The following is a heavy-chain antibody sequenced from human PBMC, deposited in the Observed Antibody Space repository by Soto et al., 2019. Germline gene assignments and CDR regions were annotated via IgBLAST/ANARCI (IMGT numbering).Heavy chain of an antibody. Sequence: QVQLVQSGAEVKKPGASVKVSCKASGYTFTSYGISWVRQAPGQGLEWMGWISAYNGNTNYAQKLQGRVTITTATSASTADMRLRSLRSDDTPVYCWARAVAGPLFSDYWGQGTLVTVSS. CDR3: ARAVAGPLFSDY. CDR2: ISAYNGNT. V-gene: IGHV1-18*01. D-gene: IGHD6-19*01. CDR1: GYTFTSYG. J-gene: IGHJ4*02.